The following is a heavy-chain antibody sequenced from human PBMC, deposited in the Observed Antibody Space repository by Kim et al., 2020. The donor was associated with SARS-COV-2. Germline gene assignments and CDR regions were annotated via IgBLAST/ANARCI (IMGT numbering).Heavy chain of an antibody. CDR1: GYSFTSYW. CDR3: ARLEVLRFLEWLSPGGGMDV. D-gene: IGHD3-3*01. CDR2: IYPGDSDT. Sequence: GESLKISCKGSGYSFTSYWIGWVRQMPGKGLEWMGIIYPGDSDTRYSPSFQGQVTISADKSISTAYLRWSSLKASDTAMYYCARLEVLRFLEWLSPGGGMDVWGHVTTVTVSS. V-gene: IGHV5-51*01. J-gene: IGHJ6*02.